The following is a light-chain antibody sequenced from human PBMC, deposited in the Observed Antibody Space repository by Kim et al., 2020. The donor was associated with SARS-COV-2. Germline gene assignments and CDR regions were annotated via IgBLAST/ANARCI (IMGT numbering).Light chain of an antibody. CDR1: SLSIYF. CDR3: QSRDRVGSQYF. J-gene: IGLJ1*01. V-gene: IGLV3-19*01. CDR2: GRN. Sequence: SSELTQDPAVSVALGQTVRITCHGDSLSIYFATWYQQKPGQAPVVVIYGRNNRPTGIPDRFSGSSSGNTASLTIPGTQAEDEAVYSCQSRDRVGSQYFFG.